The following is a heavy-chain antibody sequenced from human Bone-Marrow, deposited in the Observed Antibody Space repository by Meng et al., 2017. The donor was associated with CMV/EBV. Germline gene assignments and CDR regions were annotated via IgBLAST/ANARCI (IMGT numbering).Heavy chain of an antibody. CDR2: IYHSGST. Sequence: LRLSCTVSGYSISSTYYWGWIRQPPGKGLEWIGNIYHSGSTYYNPSLKSRVTISLDTSKNQFSLKLSSVTAADTAVYYCARDRQLVRYFDYWGQGTLVTVSS. CDR1: GYSISSTYY. CDR3: ARDRQLVRYFDY. V-gene: IGHV4-38-2*02. D-gene: IGHD6-13*01. J-gene: IGHJ4*02.